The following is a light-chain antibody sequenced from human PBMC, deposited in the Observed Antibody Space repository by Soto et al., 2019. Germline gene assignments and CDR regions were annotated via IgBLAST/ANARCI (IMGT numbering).Light chain of an antibody. J-gene: IGLJ2*01. CDR1: SSDVGAYNY. CDR2: DVS. CDR3: CSNAGSYSWV. V-gene: IGLV2-11*01. Sequence: QSVLTQPRSVSGSPGQSVTISCTGTSSDVGAYNYVSWYQQHPGKVPKLLIFDVSSWHLGVPDRFSGSKSGNTASLTISGLQADDEADYYCCSNAGSYSWVFGGGTKLTVL.